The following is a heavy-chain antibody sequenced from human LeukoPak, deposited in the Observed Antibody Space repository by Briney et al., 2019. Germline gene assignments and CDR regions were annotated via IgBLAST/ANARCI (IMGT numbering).Heavy chain of an antibody. CDR3: ARVADYGSGSHLFDH. CDR2: ISAHNQNT. D-gene: IGHD3-10*01. CDR1: GYTFLNYD. V-gene: IGHV1-18*01. J-gene: IGHJ4*02. Sequence: ASVKVSCKASGYTFLNYDFTWVRQAPGQGLEWMGWISAHNQNTKYAQRFQGRVTMTADTSTTTAYMELRSLRSDDTAVYYCARVADYGSGSHLFDHRGQGTLVAVSS.